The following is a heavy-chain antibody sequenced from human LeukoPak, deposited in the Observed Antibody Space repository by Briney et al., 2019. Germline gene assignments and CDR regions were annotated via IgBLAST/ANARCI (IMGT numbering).Heavy chain of an antibody. CDR2: IWSDGSSK. CDR1: GFTFSSDG. J-gene: IGHJ6*01. V-gene: IGHV3-33*01. CDR3: ARGLVRGTLVTERYCYCGMDV. Sequence: PGRSLRLSCAASGFTFSSDGMYWGRQAPGKGLVWVAVIWSDGSSKFYADSVKGRFTISRANSKNTLYLQMNSLRAEDTAVYYCARGLVRGTLVTERYCYCGMDVRGQGNTVTVSS. D-gene: IGHD3-9*01.